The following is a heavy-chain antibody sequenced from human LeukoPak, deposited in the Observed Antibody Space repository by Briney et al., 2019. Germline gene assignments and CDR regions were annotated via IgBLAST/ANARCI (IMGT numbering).Heavy chain of an antibody. J-gene: IGHJ4*02. D-gene: IGHD6-19*01. Sequence: GGSLRLSCAASGSTFSIAWMSWVRQAPGKGLEWVGRIYSKADGGTTDYAAPVKGRFTISRDDSKNTLYLQMSSLKTEDSAVYYCAKGGWYGDLDYWGQGTLVTVSS. V-gene: IGHV3-15*01. CDR3: AKGGWYGDLDY. CDR1: GSTFSIAW. CDR2: IYSKADGGTT.